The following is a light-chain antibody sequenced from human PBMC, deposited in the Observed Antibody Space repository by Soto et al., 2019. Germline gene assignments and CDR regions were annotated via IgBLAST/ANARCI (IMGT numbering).Light chain of an antibody. J-gene: IGKJ1*01. CDR2: KTS. CDR1: QTLTPW. CDR3: QHYNNYAWT. V-gene: IGKV1-5*03. Sequence: DIQMTQSPSTLSASVGDRVTITCRASQTLTPWLAWFQQKPGKAPKLLIYKTSSLESGIPSRFSGSGSGTEFTLTISSLQPDDFAIYYCQHYNNYAWTFGQGTKVEIK.